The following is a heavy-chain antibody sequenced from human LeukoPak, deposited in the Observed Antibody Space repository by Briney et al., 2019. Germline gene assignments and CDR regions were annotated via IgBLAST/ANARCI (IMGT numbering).Heavy chain of an antibody. D-gene: IGHD1-26*01. V-gene: IGHV4-39*01. CDR3: ARQKASGVGASRYWYFDL. J-gene: IGHJ2*01. CDR2: IYYSGST. Sequence: SETLSLTCTVSGGSISSSSYYWGWIRQPPGEGLEWIGSIYYSGSTYYNPTLKSRVTISVDTSKNQFSLKLSSVTAADTAVYYCARQKASGVGASRYWYFDLWGRGTLVTVSS. CDR1: GGSISSSSYY.